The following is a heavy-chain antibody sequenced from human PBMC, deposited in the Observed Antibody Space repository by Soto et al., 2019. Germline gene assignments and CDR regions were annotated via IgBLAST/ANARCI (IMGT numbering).Heavy chain of an antibody. V-gene: IGHV1-8*01. CDR3: EVTTGY. CDR2: VSPDSGNA. J-gene: IGHJ4*02. D-gene: IGHD3-9*01. CDR1: GYTFTDYD. Sequence: ASVKVSCKASGYTFTDYDINWVRQAPGQGLEWMGWVSPDSGNAGYAQQFQGRVSMTSDTSTSTVYMELTSLRSEDTAVYFCEVTTGYWGQGTMVTVSS.